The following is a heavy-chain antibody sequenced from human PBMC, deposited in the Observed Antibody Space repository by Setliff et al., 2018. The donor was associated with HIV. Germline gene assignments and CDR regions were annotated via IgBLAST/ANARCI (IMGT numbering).Heavy chain of an antibody. Sequence: VKVSCKASGGTFSSYAINWVRQAPGQGLEWMGGIITIFGKGNYAQKFQGRVTITADESTSTGYMELSSLRSEDTAVYYCARSGTHLEESRGSSGWVSAAFDIWGQGTMVTVS. V-gene: IGHV1-69*13. CDR3: ARSGTHLEESRGSSGWVSAAFDI. J-gene: IGHJ3*02. CDR2: IITIFGKG. D-gene: IGHD6-19*01. CDR1: GGTFSSYA.